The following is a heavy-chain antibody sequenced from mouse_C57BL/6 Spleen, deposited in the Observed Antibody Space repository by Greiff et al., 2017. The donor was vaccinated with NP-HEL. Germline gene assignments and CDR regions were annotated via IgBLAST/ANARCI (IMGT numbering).Heavy chain of an antibody. CDR3: ARSGYYTPSYAMDY. D-gene: IGHD3-1*01. J-gene: IGHJ4*01. CDR2: IYPGDGDT. CDR1: GYAFSSYW. V-gene: IGHV1-80*01. Sequence: VQLKESGAELVKPGASVKISCKASGYAFSSYWMNWVKQRPGKGLEWIGQIYPGDGDTNYNGKFKGKATLTADKSSSTAYMQLSSLTSEDSAVYFCARSGYYTPSYAMDYWGQGTSVTVSS.